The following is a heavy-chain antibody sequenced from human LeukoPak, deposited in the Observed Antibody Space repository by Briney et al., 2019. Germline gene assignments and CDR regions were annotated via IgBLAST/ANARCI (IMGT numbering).Heavy chain of an antibody. D-gene: IGHD5-18*01. CDR1: GFTFSSYA. CDR3: AKDRSQLWLSYFDY. Sequence: GGSLRLSCAASGFTFSSYAMSWVRQAPGKGLEWVSAISSSGSGTYYADSVKGRFAISRDSSKNTLYLQMNSPRAEDTAVYYCAKDRSQLWLSYFDYWGQGTLVTVSS. V-gene: IGHV3-23*01. J-gene: IGHJ4*02. CDR2: ISSSGSGT.